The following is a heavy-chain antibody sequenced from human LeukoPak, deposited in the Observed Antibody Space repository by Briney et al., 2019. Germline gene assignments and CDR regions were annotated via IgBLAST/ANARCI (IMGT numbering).Heavy chain of an antibody. V-gene: IGHV1-24*01. J-gene: IGHJ4*02. D-gene: IGHD3-22*01. CDR1: GYTLTELS. CDR2: FDPEDGET. Sequence: ASVTVSCKVSGYTLTELSMHWVRQAPGKGLEWMGGFDPEDGETIYAQKFQGRVTMTEDTSTDTAYMELSSLRSEDTAVYYCATDGPITNYYDSSGYYVHWGQGTLVTVSS. CDR3: ATDGPITNYYDSSGYYVH.